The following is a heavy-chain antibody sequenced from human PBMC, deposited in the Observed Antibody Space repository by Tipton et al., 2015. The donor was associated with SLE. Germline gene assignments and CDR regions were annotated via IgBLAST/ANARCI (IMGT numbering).Heavy chain of an antibody. CDR3: ARNGGSYYMYFNL. CDR2: IYYSGST. J-gene: IGHJ2*01. CDR1: GYSISNSNW. Sequence: GLVKPSDTLSLTCAVSGYSISNSNWWAWIRQPPGKGLEWIGYIYYSGSTLYNPSLKSRVTMSVDTSKNQFSLKLSSVTAADTAVYYCARNGGSYYMYFNLWGRGTLVTVSS. D-gene: IGHD1-26*01. V-gene: IGHV4-28*01.